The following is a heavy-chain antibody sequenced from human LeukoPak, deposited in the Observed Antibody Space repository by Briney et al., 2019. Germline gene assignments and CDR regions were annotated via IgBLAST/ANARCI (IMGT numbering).Heavy chain of an antibody. CDR2: MNPNSGNT. CDR1: GYTFTSYD. Sequence: ASVKVSCKASGYTFTSYDINWVRQATGQGLEWMGWMNPNSGNTGYAQKFQGRVTMTRNTSISTAYMELSSLRSEDTAVYYCARVELLYFDWLGFWGQGTLVTVSS. D-gene: IGHD3-9*01. V-gene: IGHV1-8*01. J-gene: IGHJ4*02. CDR3: ARVELLYFDWLGF.